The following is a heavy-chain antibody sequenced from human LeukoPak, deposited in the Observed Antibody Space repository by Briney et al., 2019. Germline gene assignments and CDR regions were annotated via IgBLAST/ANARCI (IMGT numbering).Heavy chain of an antibody. Sequence: PETLSLTCTVSAGSISSYYCKCIRQPPAKGLEWIGYIYYCGSTNYNPSLKSRVPISVATSKNQFSLRMPTAAAAAPPGFYCWREAVGPLYGLDVWGQGTTVTVSS. CDR1: AGSISSYY. D-gene: IGHD2-2*01. J-gene: IGHJ6*01. CDR2: IYYCGST. V-gene: IGHV4-59*01. CDR3: WREAVGPLYGLDV.